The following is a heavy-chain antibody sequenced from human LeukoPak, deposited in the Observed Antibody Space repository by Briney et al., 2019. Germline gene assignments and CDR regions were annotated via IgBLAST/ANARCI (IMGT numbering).Heavy chain of an antibody. CDR3: AREYILTGYYGDY. Sequence: ASVKVSCKASGYTFTSYGISWVRQAPGQGLEWMGWINPKSGDANYAQKFQGRVTMTWDTSISTAYMELSRLSSDDTAVYYCAREYILTGYYGDYWGQGTLVTVSS. D-gene: IGHD3-9*01. CDR2: INPKSGDA. V-gene: IGHV1-2*02. CDR1: GYTFTSYG. J-gene: IGHJ4*02.